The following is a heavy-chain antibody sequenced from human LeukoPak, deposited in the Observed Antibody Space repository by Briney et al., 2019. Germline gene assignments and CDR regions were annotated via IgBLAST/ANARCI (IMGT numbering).Heavy chain of an antibody. CDR3: ARDGDDGSSYYSDY. Sequence: GGSLRLSCAASGFTFSSYWMSWVRQAPGKGLEWVANINQDGSGKYYVDSVKGRFTISRDSAKNSLYLQMNSLRAEDTAVYYCARDGDDGSSYYSDYWGQGTLVTVSS. V-gene: IGHV3-7*03. J-gene: IGHJ4*02. D-gene: IGHD3-22*01. CDR1: GFTFSSYW. CDR2: INQDGSGK.